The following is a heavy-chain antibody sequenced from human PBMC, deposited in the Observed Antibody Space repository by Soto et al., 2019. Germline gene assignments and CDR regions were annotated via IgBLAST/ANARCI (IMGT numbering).Heavy chain of an antibody. CDR3: ARSSGNDFFYDGMDG. J-gene: IGHJ6*02. CDR2: VYARGAT. Sequence: QVELQESGPGLVKPSETLSLTCSVSGASITSHYWSWIRQSAGEGLQWIGRVYARGATNYNPSLKSRVTISGDTSKTQFSLKLTSVTAADTAVYYCARSSGNDFFYDGMDGWGHGTTSTVSS. CDR1: GASITSHY. V-gene: IGHV4-4*07. D-gene: IGHD6-6*01.